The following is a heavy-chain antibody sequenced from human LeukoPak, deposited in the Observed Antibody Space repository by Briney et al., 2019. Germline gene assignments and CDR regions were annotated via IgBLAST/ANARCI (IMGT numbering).Heavy chain of an antibody. Sequence: GRSLRLSCAASGFTFSSYGMHWVRQAPGKGLEWVAVISYDGSNKYYADSVKGRFTISRDNSKNTLYLQMNSLRPEDTAVYYCAKDRSSGWYTFQHWGQGTLVSVPS. CDR1: GFTFSSYG. V-gene: IGHV3-30*18. D-gene: IGHD6-19*01. CDR3: AKDRSSGWYTFQH. CDR2: ISYDGSNK. J-gene: IGHJ1*01.